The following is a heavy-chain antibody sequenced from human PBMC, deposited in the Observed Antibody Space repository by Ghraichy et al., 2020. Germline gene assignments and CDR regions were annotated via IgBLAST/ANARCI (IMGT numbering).Heavy chain of an antibody. CDR3: ATYCSSTSCYTLGPQARGAYYYYGMDV. CDR1: GGTFSSYA. Sequence: SVKVSCKASGGTFSSYAISWVRQAPGQGLEWMGGIIPIFGTANYAQKFQGRVTITADESTSTAYMELSSLRSEDTAVYYCATYCSSTSCYTLGPQARGAYYYYGMDVWGQGTTVTVSS. V-gene: IGHV1-69*13. CDR2: IIPIFGTA. J-gene: IGHJ6*02. D-gene: IGHD2-2*02.